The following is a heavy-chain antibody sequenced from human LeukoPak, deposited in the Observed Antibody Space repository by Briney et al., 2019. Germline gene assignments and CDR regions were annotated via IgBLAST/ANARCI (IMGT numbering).Heavy chain of an antibody. D-gene: IGHD3-22*01. CDR3: ARDGDSSGYYGGSWFDP. CDR1: GGTFSSYA. J-gene: IGHJ5*02. Sequence: SVKVSCKAPGGTFSSYAISWVRQAPGQGLEWMGGIIPIFGTANYAQKFQGRVTITADESTSTAYMELSSLRSEDTAVYYCARDGDSSGYYGGSWFDPWGQGTLVTVSS. V-gene: IGHV1-69*01. CDR2: IIPIFGTA.